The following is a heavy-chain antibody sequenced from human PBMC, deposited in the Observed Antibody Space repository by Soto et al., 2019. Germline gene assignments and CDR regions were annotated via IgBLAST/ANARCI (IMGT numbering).Heavy chain of an antibody. Sequence: QVQLVQSGAEVKKPGASVKVSCKASGYTFTNFGISWVRQAPGQGLEWMGWISAYNGNTNYAQNFQGRVTMTTDTTTSTAYRELGSLVSDDTAVYYCARVGTTIDYWGQGTLVTVSS. D-gene: IGHD3-3*01. CDR3: ARVGTTIDY. V-gene: IGHV1-18*01. CDR1: GYTFTNFG. J-gene: IGHJ4*02. CDR2: ISAYNGNT.